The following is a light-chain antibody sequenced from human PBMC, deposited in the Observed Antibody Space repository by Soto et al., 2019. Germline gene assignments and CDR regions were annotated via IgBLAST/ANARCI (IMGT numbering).Light chain of an antibody. J-gene: IGKJ1*01. V-gene: IGKV3-15*01. CDR2: GAF. CDR1: QSVRSN. Sequence: SPLTDSVSPRERATLSCRASQSVRSNLAWYQHKPGQAPRLLIYGAFTRATGIPSRFSGTGSGTEFTLTISSLQPDDFATYYCQHATSYPEAFGQGTKVDIK. CDR3: QHATSYPEA.